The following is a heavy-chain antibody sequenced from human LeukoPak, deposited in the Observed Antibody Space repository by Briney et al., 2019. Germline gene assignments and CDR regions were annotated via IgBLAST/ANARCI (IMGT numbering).Heavy chain of an antibody. J-gene: IGHJ4*02. D-gene: IGHD3-3*01. CDR3: ATSRARFLEWLLYPFDY. CDR2: FDPEDGET. Sequence: ASVKVSRKVSGYTLTELSMHWVRQAPGKGLEWMGGFDPEDGETIYAQKFQGRVTMTEDTSTDTAYMELSSLGSEDTAVYYCATSRARFLEWLLYPFDYWGQGTLVTVSS. CDR1: GYTLTELS. V-gene: IGHV1-24*01.